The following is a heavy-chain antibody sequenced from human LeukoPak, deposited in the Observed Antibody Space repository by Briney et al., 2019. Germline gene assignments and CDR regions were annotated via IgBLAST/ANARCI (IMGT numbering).Heavy chain of an antibody. J-gene: IGHJ4*02. V-gene: IGHV3-23*01. CDR1: GVTFRGFTFNSYA. D-gene: IGHD3-10*01. CDR3: AKEWGSHYYGSGLDY. CDR2: VDASGGST. Sequence: QTGGSLRLSCAASGVTFRGFTFNSYAMSWVRQAPGKGLEWVSAVDASGGSTYYADSVKGRFTISRDNSKNTLYLQMNSLRAEDTAVYYCAKEWGSHYYGSGLDYWGQGTLVTVSS.